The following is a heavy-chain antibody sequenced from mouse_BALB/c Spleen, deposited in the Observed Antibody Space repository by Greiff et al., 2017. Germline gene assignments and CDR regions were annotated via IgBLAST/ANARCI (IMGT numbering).Heavy chain of an antibody. CDR1: GYTFTSYT. D-gene: IGHD1-2*01. J-gene: IGHJ3*01. CDR2: INPSSGYT. CDR3: ARPLLRLRFAY. Sequence: VQLQQSGAELARPGASVKMSCKASGYTFTSYTMHWVKQRPGQGLEWIGYINPSSGYTNYNQKFKDKATLTADKSSSTAYMQLSSQTSEDSAVYYCARPLLRLRFAYWGQGTLVTVSA. V-gene: IGHV1-4*01.